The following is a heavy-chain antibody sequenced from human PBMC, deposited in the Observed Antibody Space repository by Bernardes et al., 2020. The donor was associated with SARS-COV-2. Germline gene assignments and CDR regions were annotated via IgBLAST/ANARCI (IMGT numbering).Heavy chain of an antibody. Sequence: ASVKVSCKASGYTFTSYDINWVRQATGQGLEWMGWMNPNSGNTGYAQKFQGRVTMTRNTSISTAYMELSSLRSEDTAVYYCARSPPQYSSSWFTGGGYYYYGMDVWGQGTTVTVSS. CDR3: ARSPPQYSSSWFTGGGYYYYGMDV. D-gene: IGHD6-13*01. CDR1: GYTFTSYD. J-gene: IGHJ6*02. V-gene: IGHV1-8*01. CDR2: MNPNSGNT.